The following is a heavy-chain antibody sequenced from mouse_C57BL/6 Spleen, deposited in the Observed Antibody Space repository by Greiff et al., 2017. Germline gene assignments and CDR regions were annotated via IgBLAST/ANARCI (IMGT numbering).Heavy chain of an antibody. CDR2: IYIGNGYT. CDR1: GYTFTSYG. J-gene: IGHJ1*03. D-gene: IGHD2-1*01. V-gene: IGHV1-58*01. CDR3: ARGNYGNYGDDWYFDV. Sequence: EVQLQQSGAELVRPGSSVKMSCKTSGYTFTSYGINWVKQRPGQGLEWIGYIYIGNGYTEYNEKFKGKATLTSDTSSSTAYMQLSSLTSEDSAIYFCARGNYGNYGDDWYFDVWGTGTTVTVSS.